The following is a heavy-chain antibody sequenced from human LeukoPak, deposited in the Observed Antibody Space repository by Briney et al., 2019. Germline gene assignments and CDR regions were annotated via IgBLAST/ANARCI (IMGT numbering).Heavy chain of an antibody. CDR3: ATLMYYYDSSGYYCFDY. D-gene: IGHD3-22*01. CDR2: FDPEDGET. CDR1: GYTLTELS. J-gene: IGHJ4*02. Sequence: ASVKVSCKVSGYTLTELSMHWVRQAPGKGLEWMGGFDPEDGETIYAQKFQGRVTMTEDTSTDTAYMELSSLRSEDTAVYYCATLMYYYDSSGYYCFDYWGQGTLVTVSS. V-gene: IGHV1-24*01.